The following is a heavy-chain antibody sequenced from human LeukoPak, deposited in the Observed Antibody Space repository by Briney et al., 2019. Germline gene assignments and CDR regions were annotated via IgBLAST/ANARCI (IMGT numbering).Heavy chain of an antibody. D-gene: IGHD3-10*01. V-gene: IGHV1-2*02. CDR1: GYTVTGYY. Sequence: GASVKVSFKASGYTVTGYYMHWVRQAPGQGLEWMGWMNPNSGGTNYAQKFQGRVTMTRDTSISTAYMELSRLRSDDTAVYYCAREIIVDTAMPYYYGSGSFDYWGQGTLVTVSS. CDR3: AREIIVDTAMPYYYGSGSFDY. J-gene: IGHJ4*02. CDR2: MNPNSGGT.